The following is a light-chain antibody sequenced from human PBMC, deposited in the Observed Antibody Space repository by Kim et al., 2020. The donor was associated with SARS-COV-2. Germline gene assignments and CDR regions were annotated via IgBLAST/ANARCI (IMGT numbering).Light chain of an antibody. CDR3: KQSYITPFT. V-gene: IGKV1-39*01. CDR1: PSISSH. J-gene: IGKJ3*01. CDR2: AAS. Sequence: DIQMTQSPSSLSASVGDRVTITCRTTPSISSHLNWYQQKPGRAPKLLISAASTLQGGVPSRFSGSGSETDFTLTISSLQPDDFATYFCKQSYITPFTFGPGTQVDIK.